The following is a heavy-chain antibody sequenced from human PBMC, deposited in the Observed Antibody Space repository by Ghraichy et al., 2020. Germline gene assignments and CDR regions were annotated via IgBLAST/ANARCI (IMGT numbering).Heavy chain of an antibody. J-gene: IGHJ4*02. CDR1: GFTFSSYA. CDR3: ARVIGIAVAGRGPPKPHHEFDY. V-gene: IGHV3-30-3*01. Sequence: GESLNISCAASGFTFSSYAMHWVRQAPGKGLEWVAVISYDGSNKYYADSVKGRFTISRDNSKNTLYLQMNSLRAEDTAVYYCARVIGIAVAGRGPPKPHHEFDYWGQGTLVTVSS. CDR2: ISYDGSNK. D-gene: IGHD6-19*01.